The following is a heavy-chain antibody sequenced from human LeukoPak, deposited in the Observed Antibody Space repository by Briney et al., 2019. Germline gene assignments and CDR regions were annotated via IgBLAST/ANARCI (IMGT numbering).Heavy chain of an antibody. D-gene: IGHD3-22*01. CDR2: IYYSGST. V-gene: IGHV4-59*01. Sequence: PSETLSLTCTVSGGSISSYYWSWIRQPPGKGLEWIGYIYYSGSTNYNPSLKSRVTISVDTSKNQFSLKLSSVTAADTAVYYCARNVGGYYYDSSGSEYFQHWGQGTLVTVSS. CDR3: ARNVGGYYYDSSGSEYFQH. J-gene: IGHJ1*01. CDR1: GGSISSYY.